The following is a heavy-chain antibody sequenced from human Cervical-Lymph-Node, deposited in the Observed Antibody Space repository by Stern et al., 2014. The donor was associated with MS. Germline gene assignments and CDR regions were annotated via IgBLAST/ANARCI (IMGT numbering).Heavy chain of an antibody. J-gene: IGHJ3*02. V-gene: IGHV3-21*01. CDR2: ISSSSSYI. CDR1: GFTFSSYS. D-gene: IGHD2-15*01. Sequence: VQLVQSGGGLLKPGGSLRLSCAASGFTFSSYSMNWVRQAPGKGLEWVSSISSSSSYIYYADSVKGRFTISRDNAKNSLYLQMNSLRAEDTAVYYCAREARSGGSHAFDIWGQGTMVTVSS. CDR3: AREARSGGSHAFDI.